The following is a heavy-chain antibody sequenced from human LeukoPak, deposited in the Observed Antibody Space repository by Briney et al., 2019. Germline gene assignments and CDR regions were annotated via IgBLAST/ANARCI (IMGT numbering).Heavy chain of an antibody. Sequence: GGSLRLSCAASGFTFSSYAMHWVRQAPGKGLEWVSVIYSGGSTYYADSVKGRFTISRDNSKNTLYLQMNSLRAEDTAVYYCARVGGPDSSGYYPIGYFDYWGQGTLVTVSS. V-gene: IGHV3-66*01. CDR3: ARVGGPDSSGYYPIGYFDY. CDR2: IYSGGST. J-gene: IGHJ4*02. D-gene: IGHD3-22*01. CDR1: GFTFSSYA.